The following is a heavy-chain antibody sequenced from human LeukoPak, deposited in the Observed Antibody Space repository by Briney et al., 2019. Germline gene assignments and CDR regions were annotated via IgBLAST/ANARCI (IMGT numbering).Heavy chain of an antibody. J-gene: IGHJ4*02. Sequence: PGRSLRLSCAASGFTFSSYGMHWVRQAPGKGLVWVSRTNIDGSTSTYADSVQGRFSISRDNAKNTLYLQMNSLRAEDTAVYYCARAPMVRANVVDYWGQGTLVTVSS. D-gene: IGHD4/OR15-4a*01. CDR3: ARAPMVRANVVDY. V-gene: IGHV3-74*01. CDR2: TNIDGSTS. CDR1: GFTFSSYG.